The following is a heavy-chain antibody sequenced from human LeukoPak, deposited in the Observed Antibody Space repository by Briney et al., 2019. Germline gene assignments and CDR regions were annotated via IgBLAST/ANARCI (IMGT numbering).Heavy chain of an antibody. CDR1: GFTFSSYS. Sequence: GGSLRLSCAASGFTFSSYSMNWVRQAPGKGLEWVSSISSSSSYIYYADSVKGRFTISRDNAKNSLYLQMNSLKTEDTAVYYCTTDPATDFDYWGQGTLVTVSS. V-gene: IGHV3-21*03. D-gene: IGHD5-12*01. CDR2: ISSSSSYI. CDR3: TTDPATDFDY. J-gene: IGHJ4*02.